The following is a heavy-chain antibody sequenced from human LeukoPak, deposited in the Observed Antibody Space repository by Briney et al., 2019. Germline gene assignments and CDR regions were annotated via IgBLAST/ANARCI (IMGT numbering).Heavy chain of an antibody. Sequence: GGSLRLSCAASGFTFSSYAMSWVRQAPGKGLEWVSAISGSGGSTYYADSVKGRFTISRDNSKNTLYLQMNSLRAEDTALYYCAKGGAARLVNWFDPWGQGTLVTVSS. V-gene: IGHV3-23*01. CDR1: GFTFSSYA. J-gene: IGHJ5*02. CDR3: AKGGAARLVNWFDP. CDR2: ISGSGGST. D-gene: IGHD6-6*01.